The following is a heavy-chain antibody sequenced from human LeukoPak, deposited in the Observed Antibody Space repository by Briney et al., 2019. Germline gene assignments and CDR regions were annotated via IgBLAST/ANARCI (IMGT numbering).Heavy chain of an antibody. V-gene: IGHV1-2*02. J-gene: IGHJ4*02. CDR3: ARGRADGYSGYDIGDY. CDR2: SNPNSGGT. D-gene: IGHD5-12*01. Sequence: ASVKVSCKASGYTFTGYFMHWVRQAPGQGLAWMGWSNPNSGGTDYAQKFQGRVTMTRDTSISTAYMELSSLRSDDTAVYYCARGRADGYSGYDIGDYWGQGTLVTVSS. CDR1: GYTFTGYF.